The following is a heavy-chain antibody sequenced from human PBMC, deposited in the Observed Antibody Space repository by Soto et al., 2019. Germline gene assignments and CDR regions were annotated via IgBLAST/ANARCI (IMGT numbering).Heavy chain of an antibody. CDR2: ISAYNGNT. D-gene: IGHD6-19*01. J-gene: IGHJ6*03. Sequence: QDQLVQSGVEVKKPGASVKVSCKASGYSFTNYGITWVRQAPGQGFEWMGWISAYNGNTNYAQKFQGRVTMTTAASTSTAYLELRSLRSDDTAVYYCARDRGVAPPVAGNPHYYYYMDVWGKGTTVTVSS. V-gene: IGHV1-18*01. CDR3: ARDRGVAPPVAGNPHYYYYMDV. CDR1: GYSFTNYG.